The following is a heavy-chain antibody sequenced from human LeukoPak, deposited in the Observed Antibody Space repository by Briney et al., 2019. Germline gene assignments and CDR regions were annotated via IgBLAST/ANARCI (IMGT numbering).Heavy chain of an antibody. J-gene: IGHJ2*01. V-gene: IGHV3-73*01. CDR3: TRHSPAGASRPNWYFDL. CDR1: GFTFSGSA. D-gene: IGHD6-19*01. Sequence: PGGSLRLSCAASGFTFSGSAMHWVRQASGKGLEWVGRIRSKANSYATAYAASVKGRFTISRDDSKNTAYLQMNSLITEDTAVYYCTRHSPAGASRPNWYFDLWGRGTLVTASS. CDR2: IRSKANSYAT.